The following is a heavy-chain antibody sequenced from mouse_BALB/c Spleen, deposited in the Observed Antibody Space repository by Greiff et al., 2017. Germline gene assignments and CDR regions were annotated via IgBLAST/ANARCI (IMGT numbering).Heavy chain of an antibody. CDR1: GYTFTDYN. V-gene: IGHV1S29*02. CDR3: QTGEGYFDY. Sequence: EVKLMESGPELVKPGASVKISCKASGYTFTDYNMHWVKQSHGKSLEWIGYIYPYNGGTGYNQKFKSKATLTVDNSSSTAYMELRSLTSEDSAVYYCQTGEGYFDYWGQGTTLTVSS. CDR2: IYPYNGGT. D-gene: IGHD4-1*01. J-gene: IGHJ2*01.